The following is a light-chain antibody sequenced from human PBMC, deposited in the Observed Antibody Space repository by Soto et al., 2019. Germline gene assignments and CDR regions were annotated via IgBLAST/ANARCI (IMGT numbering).Light chain of an antibody. V-gene: IGKV3-15*01. CDR2: RAS. CDR3: HQYSNWPPWT. J-gene: IGKJ1*01. Sequence: EIVMTQSPASLSVSPGERATLSCRASQSLSDNLAWYQQKPGQAPRLLIYRASTRATGVPARFSASGSGTEFTLTISSLQSEDSAVYYCHQYSNWPPWTFGPGTKVEIK. CDR1: QSLSDN.